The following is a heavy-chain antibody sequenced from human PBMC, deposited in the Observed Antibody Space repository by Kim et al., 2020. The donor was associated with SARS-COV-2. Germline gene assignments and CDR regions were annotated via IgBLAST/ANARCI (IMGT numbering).Heavy chain of an antibody. Sequence: ASVKVSCKASGYSFNGYYIHWVRQAPGQGPEWMGWINPNSGGTKYAQKFQGRVSMTMDTSISTAYMELSKLRPDDTAVYYCARDQGTALVTPFDYWGQGT. CDR1: GYSFNGYY. D-gene: IGHD5-18*01. V-gene: IGHV1-2*02. CDR3: ARDQGTALVTPFDY. J-gene: IGHJ4*02. CDR2: INPNSGGT.